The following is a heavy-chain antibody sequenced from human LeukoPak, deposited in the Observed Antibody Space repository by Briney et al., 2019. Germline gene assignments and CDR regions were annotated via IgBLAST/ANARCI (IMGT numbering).Heavy chain of an antibody. CDR1: SASISTAGHS. Sequence: SQTLSLTCTVSSASISTAGHSWSWLRLHPGQGLEWIGDIYYSGTTYYLPSLKSRVTMSVDTSKNQFSLKLISVTAADTAVYYCARGRQWLGFDSWGQGTLVTVSS. CDR2: IYYSGTT. D-gene: IGHD6-19*01. J-gene: IGHJ4*02. V-gene: IGHV4-31*03. CDR3: ARGRQWLGFDS.